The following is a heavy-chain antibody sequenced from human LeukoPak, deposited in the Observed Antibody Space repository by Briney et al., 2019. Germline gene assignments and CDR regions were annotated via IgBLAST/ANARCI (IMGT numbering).Heavy chain of an antibody. D-gene: IGHD6-19*01. CDR3: ASSLAGSGWYAGELWNFQH. CDR1: GYTFTSYD. Sequence: GASVKVSCKASGYTFTSYDINWVRQATGQGLEWMGWMNPNSGNTGYAQKFQGRVIITRNTSISTAYMELSSLRSEDTAVYYCASSLAGSGWYAGELWNFQHWGQGTLVTVSS. CDR2: MNPNSGNT. V-gene: IGHV1-8*03. J-gene: IGHJ1*01.